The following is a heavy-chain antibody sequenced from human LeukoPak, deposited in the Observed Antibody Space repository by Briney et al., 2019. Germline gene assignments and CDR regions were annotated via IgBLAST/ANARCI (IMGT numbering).Heavy chain of an antibody. CDR3: ARVGGSGSYYTYYFDY. J-gene: IGHJ4*02. CDR1: GGSISSYY. Sequence: SETLSLTCTVSGGSISSYYWSWIRQPPGQGLEWIGYIYYSGSTNYNPSLKSRVTISVDTSKNQFSLKLSSVTAADTAVYYCARVGGSGSYYTYYFDYWGQGTLVTVSS. D-gene: IGHD3-10*01. CDR2: IYYSGST. V-gene: IGHV4-59*01.